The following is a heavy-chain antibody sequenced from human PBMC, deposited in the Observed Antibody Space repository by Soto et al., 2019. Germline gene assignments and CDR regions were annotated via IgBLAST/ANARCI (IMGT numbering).Heavy chain of an antibody. V-gene: IGHV3-64*01. Sequence: GGSLRLSCAASGFTFSSYAMHWVRQAPGKGLEYVSAISSNGGSTYYANSVKGRFTISRDNSKNTLYLQMGSLRAEDMAVYYCARDQLGYGDSQGAFDIWGQGTMVTVSS. CDR3: ARDQLGYGDSQGAFDI. J-gene: IGHJ3*02. CDR1: GFTFSSYA. CDR2: ISSNGGST. D-gene: IGHD4-17*01.